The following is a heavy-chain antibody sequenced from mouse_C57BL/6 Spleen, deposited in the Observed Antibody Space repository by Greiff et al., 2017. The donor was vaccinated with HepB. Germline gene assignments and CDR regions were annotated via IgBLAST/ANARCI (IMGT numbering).Heavy chain of an antibody. Sequence: QVQLKQSGAELVKPGASVKISCKASGYAFSSYWMNWVKQRPGKGLEWIGQIYPGDGDTNYNGKFKGKATLTADKSSSTAYMQLSSLTSEDSAVYFCARSRTGDWYFDVWGTGTTVTVSS. J-gene: IGHJ1*03. CDR1: GYAFSSYW. D-gene: IGHD4-1*01. CDR2: IYPGDGDT. V-gene: IGHV1-80*01. CDR3: ARSRTGDWYFDV.